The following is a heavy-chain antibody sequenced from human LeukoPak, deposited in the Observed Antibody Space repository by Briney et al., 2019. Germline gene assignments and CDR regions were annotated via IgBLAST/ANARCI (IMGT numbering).Heavy chain of an antibody. CDR3: AELGITMIGGV. D-gene: IGHD3-10*02. CDR1: GSTFSSYW. J-gene: IGHJ6*04. CDR2: ISSSGSTI. V-gene: IGHV3-48*03. Sequence: GGSLRLSCAASGSTFSSYWMNWVRQAPGKGLEWVSYISSSGSTIHYADSVKGRFTISRDNAKNSLYLQMNSLRAEDTAVYYCAELGITMIGGVWGKGTTVTISS.